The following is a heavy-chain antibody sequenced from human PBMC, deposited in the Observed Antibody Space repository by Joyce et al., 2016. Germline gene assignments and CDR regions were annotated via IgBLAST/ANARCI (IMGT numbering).Heavy chain of an antibody. CDR3: ARSAVRGTLSPFFDY. CDR2: INPEDSDT. Sequence: EVQLVQSGGEVKKPGESLKISCKGVGYSFTSYWLGWVRQMPVKGLELMGIINPEDSDTRYSPSFQGQVTISVDRSIKTAHLRWGSLRASDTAIYYCARSAVRGTLSPFFDYWGQGSLVTVSS. V-gene: IGHV5-51*01. D-gene: IGHD3-16*01. CDR1: GYSFTSYW. J-gene: IGHJ4*02.